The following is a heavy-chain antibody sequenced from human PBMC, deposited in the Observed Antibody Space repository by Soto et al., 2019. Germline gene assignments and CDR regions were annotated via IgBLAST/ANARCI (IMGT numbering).Heavy chain of an antibody. D-gene: IGHD6-19*01. V-gene: IGHV4-31*03. CDR1: GGSMTSGAYY. Sequence: HVQLQESGPGLVKPSQTLSLTCTVSGGSMTSGAYYWTWIRQHPGKGLEWIGEINHRGGTIYKPSLKSRVTISVDTSKNQFSLNLNSVTAADTAVYYCARGQRRGGSSGWSLWGQGTLVTVSS. J-gene: IGHJ4*02. CDR3: ARGQRRGGSSGWSL. CDR2: INHRGGT.